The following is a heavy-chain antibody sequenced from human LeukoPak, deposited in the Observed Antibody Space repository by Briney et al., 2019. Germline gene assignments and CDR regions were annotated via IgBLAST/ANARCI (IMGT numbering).Heavy chain of an antibody. D-gene: IGHD2-15*01. CDR3: ARDLVVVVAATHDY. CDR2: ISSGSSYI. Sequence: GGSLRLSCAASGFTFSSYSMNWVRQAPGKGLEWVSSISSGSSYIYYADSVKGRFTISRDNAKNSLYLQMNSLRAEDTAVYYCARDLVVVVAATHDYWGQGTPVTASS. J-gene: IGHJ4*02. CDR1: GFTFSSYS. V-gene: IGHV3-21*01.